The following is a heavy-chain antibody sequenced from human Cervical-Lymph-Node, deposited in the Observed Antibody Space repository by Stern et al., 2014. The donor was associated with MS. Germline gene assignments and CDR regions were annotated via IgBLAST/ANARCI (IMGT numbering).Heavy chain of an antibody. D-gene: IGHD2-8*02. CDR3: ARDLRTTGRTVYYYYGMDV. CDR2: INPNSGGT. CDR1: GYSFTDYS. Sequence: VQLVESGAEVKKPGASVKVSCKASGYSFTDYSLHWVRQAPGQGLEWMGWINPNSGGTEYAQKFQGRVTMTRDTAISTAYMELSRLRSDDTAVYYCARDLRTTGRTVYYYYGMDVWGQGTTVTVSS. J-gene: IGHJ6*02. V-gene: IGHV1-2*02.